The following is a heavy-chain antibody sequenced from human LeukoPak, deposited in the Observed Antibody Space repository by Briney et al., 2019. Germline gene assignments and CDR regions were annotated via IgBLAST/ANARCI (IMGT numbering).Heavy chain of an antibody. CDR3: ARAVTIFVNHASGSGAYYYYMDV. Sequence: GASVKVSCKASGYTFTSYDINWVRQATGQGLEWMGWMNPNSGNTGYAQKFQGRDTMTRNTSISTAYMDLTSLSSDDTAVYYCARAVTIFVNHASGSGAYYYYMDVWGKGTTVTISS. CDR2: MNPNSGNT. V-gene: IGHV1-8*01. D-gene: IGHD3-10*01. J-gene: IGHJ6*03. CDR1: GYTFTSYD.